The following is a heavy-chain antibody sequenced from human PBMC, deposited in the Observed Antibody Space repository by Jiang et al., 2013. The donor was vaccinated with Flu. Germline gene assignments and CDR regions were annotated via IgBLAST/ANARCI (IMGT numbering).Heavy chain of an antibody. CDR1: GFTFSSYS. Sequence: VKPGGSLRLSCAASGFTFSSYSMNWVRQAPGKGLEWVSSISSSSSYIYYADSVKGRFTISRDNAKNSLYLQMNSLRAEDMAVYYCASTGYYDSSGSPYYFDYWGQGTLVTVSS. D-gene: IGHD3-22*01. CDR2: ISSSSSYI. J-gene: IGHJ4*02. V-gene: IGHV3-21*01. CDR3: ASTGYYDSSGSPYYFDY.